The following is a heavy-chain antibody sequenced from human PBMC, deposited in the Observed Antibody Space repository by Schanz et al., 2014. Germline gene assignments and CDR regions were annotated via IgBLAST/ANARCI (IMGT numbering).Heavy chain of an antibody. J-gene: IGHJ6*02. Sequence: QVQLVQSGPEVKKPGSSVTVSCQAFGDTFSKYNIMWLRQVPGQGLEWLGRIMPLRGIGNNAWKFQDRLTITADKSMNITYTELSSLGTEDTAVYYCTRLRRADPNGFDVWGQGTTVTVS. CDR3: TRLRRADPNGFDV. D-gene: IGHD6-19*01. CDR2: IMPLRGIG. CDR1: GDTFSKYN. V-gene: IGHV1-69*02.